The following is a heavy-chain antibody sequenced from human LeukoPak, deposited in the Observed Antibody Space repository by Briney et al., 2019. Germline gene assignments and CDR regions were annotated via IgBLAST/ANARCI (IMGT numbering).Heavy chain of an antibody. CDR1: GCTFSSYA. CDR2: IIPIFGTA. J-gene: IGHJ6*04. D-gene: IGHD2-2*03. V-gene: IGHV1-69*01. CDR3: ARAYGYCSSTSCQYAYYYYGMDV. Sequence: ASVKVSCKASGCTFSSYAISWVRQAPGQGLEWMGGIIPIFGTANYAQKFQGRVTITADESTSTAYMELSSLRSEDTAVYYCARAYGYCSSTSCQYAYYYYGMDVWGKGTTVTVSS.